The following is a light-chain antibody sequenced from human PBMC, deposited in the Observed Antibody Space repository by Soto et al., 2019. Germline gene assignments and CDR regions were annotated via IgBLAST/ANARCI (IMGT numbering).Light chain of an antibody. J-gene: IGLJ1*01. CDR3: SSYTRSSTYV. Sequence: QSVLTQPASVSGYPGQALTIFCTGTSSDVGGYNYVSWYRQHPGRAPKLMIYDVSNRPSGVSNRFSGSKSGNTASLTISGLQAEDEADYYCSSYTRSSTYVFGTGTKVTVL. CDR1: SSDVGGYNY. V-gene: IGLV2-14*01. CDR2: DVS.